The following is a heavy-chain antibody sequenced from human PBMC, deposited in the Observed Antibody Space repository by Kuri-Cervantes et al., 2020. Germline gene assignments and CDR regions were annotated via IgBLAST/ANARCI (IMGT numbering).Heavy chain of an antibody. CDR2: IYSGGST. V-gene: IGHV3-53*01. CDR1: GFTFSNAW. Sequence: GESLKISCAASGFTFSNAWMSWVRQAPGKGLEWVSVIYSGGSTYYADSVKGRFTISRDNSKNTLSLQMNSLRAEDTAVYYCARVAYHYYAMDVWGQGTTVTVSS. J-gene: IGHJ6*02. CDR3: ARVAYHYYAMDV. D-gene: IGHD3-3*02.